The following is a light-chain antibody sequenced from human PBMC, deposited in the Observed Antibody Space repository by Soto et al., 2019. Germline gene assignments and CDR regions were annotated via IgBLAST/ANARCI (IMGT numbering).Light chain of an antibody. V-gene: IGKV3-20*01. Sequence: EIVLTQSPGTLSLSPGERATLSCRASQSVSSSYLAWYQQKPGQAPRLLIYGASSRTTGIPDRFSGSGSATDFTLTISRLEPEDFPVYYCQQYGTTFGQGTKVDIK. CDR3: QQYGTT. CDR1: QSVSSSY. J-gene: IGKJ1*01. CDR2: GAS.